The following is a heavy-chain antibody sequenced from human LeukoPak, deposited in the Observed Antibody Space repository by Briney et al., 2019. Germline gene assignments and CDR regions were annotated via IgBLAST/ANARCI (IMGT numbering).Heavy chain of an antibody. CDR1: GFTFSNHG. Sequence: GGTLRLSCAASGFTFSNHGMNWVRQAPGKGLEWVSGISPSGDITYYADSVKGRFTISRDNSKNTLYLEVISLTAEDTAVYYCAKDDAWLRFGEWSQGTLVTVSP. V-gene: IGHV3-23*01. D-gene: IGHD3-10*01. J-gene: IGHJ4*02. CDR3: AKDDAWLRFGE. CDR2: ISPSGDIT.